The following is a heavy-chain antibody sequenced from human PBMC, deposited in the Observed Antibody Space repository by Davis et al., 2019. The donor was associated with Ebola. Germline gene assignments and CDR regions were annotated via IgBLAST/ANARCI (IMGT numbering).Heavy chain of an antibody. CDR1: GYTFTNYY. D-gene: IGHD3-10*01. CDR2: IIPILGIA. V-gene: IGHV1-69*04. CDR3: ARGPARWFGETPLDY. Sequence: AASVKVSCKASGYTFTNYYMHWVRQAPGQGLEWMGRIIPILGIANYAQKFQGRVTIIADESTTTAHLELSSLTSEDTAIYYCARGPARWFGETPLDYWGQGTLVTVSS. J-gene: IGHJ4*02.